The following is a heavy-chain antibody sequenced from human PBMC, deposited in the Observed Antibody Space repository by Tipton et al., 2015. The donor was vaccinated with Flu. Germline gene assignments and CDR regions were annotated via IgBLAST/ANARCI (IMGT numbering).Heavy chain of an antibody. Sequence: QMQLVQSGAEVKKPGAPVKVSCKASGYTFTGDYMHWVRQAPGQGLEWMGRINPNSGGTNYAQKFQGRVTMTRDTSISTAYMELSSLRSADTSVYYCARESFDTSGTEYSFDFWGPGTLVPVSS. CDR2: INPNSGGT. J-gene: IGHJ4*02. D-gene: IGHD3-22*01. V-gene: IGHV1-2*06. CDR3: ARESFDTSGTEYSFDF. CDR1: GYTFTGDY.